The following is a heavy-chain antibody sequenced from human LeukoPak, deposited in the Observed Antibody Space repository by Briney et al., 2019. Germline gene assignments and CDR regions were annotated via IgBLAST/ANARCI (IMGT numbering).Heavy chain of an antibody. Sequence: PGGSLRLSCAASGFTLSSYDMHWVRQATGKGLEWVSAIGTAGDTYYPGSVKGRFTISRENAKNSLYLQMNSLRAGDTAVYYCARGSYGSGSKVLDYWGQGTLVTVSS. CDR3: ARGSYGSGSKVLDY. CDR1: GFTLSSYD. J-gene: IGHJ4*02. V-gene: IGHV3-13*01. CDR2: IGTAGDT. D-gene: IGHD3-10*01.